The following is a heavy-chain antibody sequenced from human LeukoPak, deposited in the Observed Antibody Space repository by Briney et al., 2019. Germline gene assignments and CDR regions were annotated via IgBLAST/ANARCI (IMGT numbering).Heavy chain of an antibody. CDR1: GFTFSSYA. Sequence: GGSLRLSCAASGFTFSSYAMHWVRQAPGKGLEWVAVISYDGSNKYYAGSVKGRFTISRDNSKNTLYLQMNSLRAEDTAVYYCARDCRQWLVPSNWFDPWGQGTLVTVSS. CDR2: ISYDGSNK. CDR3: ARDCRQWLVPSNWFDP. D-gene: IGHD6-19*01. V-gene: IGHV3-30*04. J-gene: IGHJ5*02.